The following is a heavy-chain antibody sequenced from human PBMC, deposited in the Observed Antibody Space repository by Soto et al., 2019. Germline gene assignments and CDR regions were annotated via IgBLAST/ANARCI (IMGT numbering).Heavy chain of an antibody. CDR3: ARDPRIYCTSSSCHSYFDS. CDR1: GGSFTSYS. Sequence: QVQLVQSGAEVKKPGSSLKLSCRASGGSFTSYSISWLRHAPGQGLEWMGGIIPVFGTTSYAQRLQGRVTITADESTSTAYLDLSSLISEDTAVYYCARDPRIYCTSSSCHSYFDSWGQGTLVTVSS. J-gene: IGHJ4*02. CDR2: IIPVFGTT. V-gene: IGHV1-69*01. D-gene: IGHD2-2*01.